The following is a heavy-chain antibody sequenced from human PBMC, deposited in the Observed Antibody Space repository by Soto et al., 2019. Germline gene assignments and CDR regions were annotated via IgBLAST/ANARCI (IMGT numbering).Heavy chain of an antibody. CDR2: IYPGDSDT. V-gene: IGHV5-51*01. D-gene: IGHD2-2*01. Sequence: GESLKISCKGSGYSFTSYWIGWVRQMPGKGLEWMGIIYPGDSDTRYSPSFQGQVTISADKSISTAYLQWSSLKASDTAMYYCARHHCSSTSCYNYYYYGMDVWGQGTTVTAP. CDR3: ARHHCSSTSCYNYYYYGMDV. J-gene: IGHJ6*02. CDR1: GYSFTSYW.